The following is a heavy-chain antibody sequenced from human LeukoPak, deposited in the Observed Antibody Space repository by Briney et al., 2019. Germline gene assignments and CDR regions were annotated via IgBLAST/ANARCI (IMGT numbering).Heavy chain of an antibody. D-gene: IGHD4-17*01. CDR1: GGTFSSYA. CDR3: ARATTTTTTFDAFDI. V-gene: IGHV1-69*05. J-gene: IGHJ3*02. CDR2: IIPIFGTA. Sequence: ASVKVSCKASGGTFSSYAISWVRQAPGQGLEWMGGIIPIFGTANYAQKFQGRVTITTDESTSTAYMELSSLRSEDTAVYYCARATTTTTTFDAFDIWGQGTMVTVSS.